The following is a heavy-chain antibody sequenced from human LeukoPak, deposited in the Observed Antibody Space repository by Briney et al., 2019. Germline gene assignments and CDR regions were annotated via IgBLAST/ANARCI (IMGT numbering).Heavy chain of an antibody. CDR1: GYTFTNSW. V-gene: IGHV5-51*01. CDR2: IYPGDSDP. D-gene: IGHD3-22*01. CDR3: ARRSGTYFGTTGYLYFFDY. Sequence: GESLKISCKGSGYTFTNSWIAWVRHMPARGLEWMGIIYPGDSDPRYSPSFQGQVTISADKSISTAYLQWSSLKASDTAMYYCARRSGTYFGTTGYLYFFDYWGQGTLVTVSS. J-gene: IGHJ4*02.